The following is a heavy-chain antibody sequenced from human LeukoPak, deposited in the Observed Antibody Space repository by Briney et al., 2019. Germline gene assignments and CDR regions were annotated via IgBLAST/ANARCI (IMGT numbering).Heavy chain of an antibody. CDR1: GFTFSNAW. CDR2: IKRKSDGGTT. J-gene: IGHJ4*02. Sequence: GGSLRLSWAASGFTFSNAWMSWVRQAPGKGLEWVGRIKRKSDGGTTDYAAPVKGRFTISRDDSKNTLYLQMNSLKTEDTAVYYCTTYDSSGYFYFDYWGQGTLVTVSS. CDR3: TTYDSSGYFYFDY. V-gene: IGHV3-15*01. D-gene: IGHD3-22*01.